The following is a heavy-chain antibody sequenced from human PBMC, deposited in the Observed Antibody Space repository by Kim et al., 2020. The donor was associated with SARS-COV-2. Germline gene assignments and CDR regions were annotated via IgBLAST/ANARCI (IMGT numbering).Heavy chain of an antibody. D-gene: IGHD1-26*01. CDR1: GFTFSSYA. J-gene: IGHJ4*02. CDR3: ARAGRELLPKGSDYFDY. Sequence: GGSLRLSCAASGFTFSSYAMHWVRQAPGKGLEWVAVISYDGSNKYYADSVKGRFTISRDNSKNTLYLQMNSLRAEDTAVYYCARAGRELLPKGSDYFDYWGQGTLVTVSS. CDR2: ISYDGSNK. V-gene: IGHV3-30-3*01.